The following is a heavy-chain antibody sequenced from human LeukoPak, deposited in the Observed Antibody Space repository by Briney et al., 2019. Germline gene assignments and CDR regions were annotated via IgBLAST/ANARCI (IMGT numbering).Heavy chain of an antibody. CDR1: GYTFTGYY. CDR2: INPNSGGT. CDR3: ARLNWNDDYYYYYGMDV. D-gene: IGHD1-1*01. V-gene: IGHV1-2*02. Sequence: GASVKVSCKASGYTFTGYYMHWVRQAPGQGLEWMGWINPNSGGTNYAQKFQGRVTMTRDTSISTAYMELSRLRSDDTAVYYCARLNWNDDYYYYYGMDVWGQGTTVTVSS. J-gene: IGHJ6*02.